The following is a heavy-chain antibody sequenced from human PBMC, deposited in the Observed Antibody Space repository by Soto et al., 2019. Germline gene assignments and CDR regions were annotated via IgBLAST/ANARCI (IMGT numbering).Heavy chain of an antibody. J-gene: IGHJ4*02. CDR2: INPSGGST. CDR3: ARDWGSSSHFDY. Sequence: QVQLVQSGAEVTKPGASVKVSCKASGYTFTSYYMHWVRQAPGQGLEWMGIINPSGGSTSYAQKYQGRVNMTRDTSTSTVYMGLSSLRSEDTAVYCCARDWGSSSHFDYCGQGTLVTVSS. V-gene: IGHV1-46*01. D-gene: IGHD6-6*01. CDR1: GYTFTSYY.